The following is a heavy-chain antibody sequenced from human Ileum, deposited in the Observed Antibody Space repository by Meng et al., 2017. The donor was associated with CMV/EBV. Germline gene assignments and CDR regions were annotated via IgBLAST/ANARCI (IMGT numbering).Heavy chain of an antibody. D-gene: IGHD2-2*02. V-gene: IGHV5-51*01. J-gene: IGHJ1*01. Sequence: GGSLRLSCKGSGHSFTDYWIGWVRQMHGKGLEWMGIIHPGDSDTKYSPSFQGQVTISADRSTSTAYLQWSSLKASDTAMYYCARPGDYCVSTNCYIYFQDWGQGTLVTVSS. CDR2: IHPGDSDT. CDR1: GHSFTDYW. CDR3: ARPGDYCVSTNCYIYFQD.